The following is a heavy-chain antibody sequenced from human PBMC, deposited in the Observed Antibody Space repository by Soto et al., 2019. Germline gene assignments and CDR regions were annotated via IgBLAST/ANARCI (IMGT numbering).Heavy chain of an antibody. Sequence: VASVKVSCKASGYTFTSYDINWVRQATGQGLEWMGWMNPNSGNTGYAQKFQGRVTMTRNTSISTAYMELSSLRSEDTAVYYCARGENHRIAVAEGMDVWGQGTTVTVSS. V-gene: IGHV1-8*01. D-gene: IGHD6-19*01. CDR2: MNPNSGNT. J-gene: IGHJ6*01. CDR1: GYTFTSYD. CDR3: ARGENHRIAVAEGMDV.